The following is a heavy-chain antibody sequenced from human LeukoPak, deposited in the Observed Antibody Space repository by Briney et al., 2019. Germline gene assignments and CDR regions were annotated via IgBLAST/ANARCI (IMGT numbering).Heavy chain of an antibody. Sequence: GRSLRLSCAASGFTFSSYGMHWVRQAPGKGLEWVAVIWYDGSNKYYADSVKGRFTISRDNSKKTLYLQMNSLRAEDTAVYYCARVGYDSSGYPLGYWGQGTLVTVSS. CDR2: IWYDGSNK. CDR1: GFTFSSYG. CDR3: ARVGYDSSGYPLGY. J-gene: IGHJ4*02. V-gene: IGHV3-33*01. D-gene: IGHD3-22*01.